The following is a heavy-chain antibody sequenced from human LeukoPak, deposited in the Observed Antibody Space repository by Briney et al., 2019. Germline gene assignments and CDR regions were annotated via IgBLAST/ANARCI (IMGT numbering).Heavy chain of an antibody. V-gene: IGHV3-74*01. D-gene: IGHD3-3*01. CDR3: ARGPYYDFWSGYYMGYFDY. CDR1: GLAFSAYK. J-gene: IGHJ4*02. Sequence: PGGSLRLSCAASGLAFSAYKMHWVRQAPRKGLVWVSRISTDGYTTDYADFVQGRFTASRDNTKNTWSLEMNSLRAEDTAVYYCARGPYYDFWSGYYMGYFDYWGQGTLVTVSS. CDR2: ISTDGYTT.